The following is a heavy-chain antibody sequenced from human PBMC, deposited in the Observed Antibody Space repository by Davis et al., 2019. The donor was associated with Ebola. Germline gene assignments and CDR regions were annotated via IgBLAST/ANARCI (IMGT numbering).Heavy chain of an antibody. Sequence: ASVPVSCKASGYTFTGYWMHWVRQAPGQGLEWMGIINRSGGGKTYAQKFQGRVTMTRDTSTNTVDMELSSLTSEDTAVYYCARAPGCAGGDCAGYNWFDSWGQGTLVTVSS. CDR2: INRSGGGK. CDR1: GYTFTGYW. J-gene: IGHJ5*01. V-gene: IGHV1-46*01. D-gene: IGHD2-21*01. CDR3: ARAPGCAGGDCAGYNWFDS.